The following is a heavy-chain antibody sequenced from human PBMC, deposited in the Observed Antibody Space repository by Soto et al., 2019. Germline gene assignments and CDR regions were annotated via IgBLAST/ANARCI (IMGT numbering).Heavy chain of an antibody. D-gene: IGHD2-21*01. J-gene: IGHJ4*02. V-gene: IGHV3-23*01. CDR1: GFTFSSYA. CDR2: ISGSGGST. CDR3: AKDTARTIPSPPYY. Sequence: PGGSLRLSCAASGFTFSSYAMSWVRQAPGRGLEWVSAISGSGGSTYYADSVKGRFTISRDNSKNTLYLQMNSLRAEDTAVYYCAKDTARTIPSPPYYWGQGTLVTVSS.